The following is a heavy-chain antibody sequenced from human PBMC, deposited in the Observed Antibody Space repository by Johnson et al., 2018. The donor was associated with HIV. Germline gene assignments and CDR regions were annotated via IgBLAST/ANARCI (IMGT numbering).Heavy chain of an antibody. J-gene: IGHJ3*02. D-gene: IGHD6-6*01. Sequence: QVQLVESGGGVVQPGRSLRLSCAASGFTFSSYAMHWVRQAPGKGLEWVAVISYDGSNKYYADSVKGRFTISRDNSKNTLYLQMNSLRAEDTAVYYCARDITAARPSAVDIWGQGTMVTVSS. CDR2: ISYDGSNK. CDR1: GFTFSSYA. CDR3: ARDITAARPSAVDI. V-gene: IGHV3-30*04.